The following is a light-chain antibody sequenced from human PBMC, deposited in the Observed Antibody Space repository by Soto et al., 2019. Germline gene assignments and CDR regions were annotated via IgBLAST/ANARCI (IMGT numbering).Light chain of an antibody. Sequence: QSVLTQPPSVSAAPGQKVTISCSGSTSNIGSNYVSWYQQLPGTAPQLLIYDNDKRPSGIPDRFSGSKSGTSATLGITGLQTADEADDYCGTYDNSLGARLFGGGTKRTVL. J-gene: IGLJ2*01. V-gene: IGLV1-51*01. CDR2: DND. CDR1: TSNIGSNY. CDR3: GTYDNSLGARL.